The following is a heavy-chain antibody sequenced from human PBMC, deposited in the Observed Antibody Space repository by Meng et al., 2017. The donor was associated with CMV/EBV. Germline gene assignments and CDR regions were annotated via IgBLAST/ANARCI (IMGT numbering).Heavy chain of an antibody. CDR1: GFTFSSDW. Sequence: GESLKISCAASGFTFSSDWMSWVRQAPGKGLEWVANIKQDGSEKYYVDTVKGRFTISRDNAKNSLYLQMNSLRAEDTAVYYCARDGLDIVATISGYYFDYWGQGTLVTVSS. J-gene: IGHJ4*02. D-gene: IGHD5-12*01. V-gene: IGHV3-7*01. CDR2: IKQDGSEK. CDR3: ARDGLDIVATISGYYFDY.